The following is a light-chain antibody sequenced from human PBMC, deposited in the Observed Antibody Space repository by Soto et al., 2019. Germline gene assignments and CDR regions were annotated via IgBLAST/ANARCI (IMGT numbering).Light chain of an antibody. CDR1: QSINSY. V-gene: IGKV3-11*01. CDR2: HAS. CDR3: QQRNTWWT. Sequence: EFVLTQSPATLSLSPGESATLSCRASQSINSYLAWYQQKPGQAPRLLIYHASTRATGIPARFSGSGSGTDITLTISSLEPEYLAVYYCQQRNTWWTFGQGTKVEIK. J-gene: IGKJ1*01.